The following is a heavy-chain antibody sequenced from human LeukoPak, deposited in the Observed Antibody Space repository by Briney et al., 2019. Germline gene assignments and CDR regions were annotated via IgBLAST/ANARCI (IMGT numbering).Heavy chain of an antibody. V-gene: IGHV3-64D*09. J-gene: IGHJ5*02. CDR2: ININGGRT. Sequence: EGSLRLSCSVSGFTFSSYTMHWVRQAPGKGLEYVSSININGGRTYYADSVKGRFTISRDNSKNTLYLQMSSLRAEDTAVYYCVKDKWIDHWGQGTLVTVSS. CDR3: VKDKWIDH. CDR1: GFTFSSYT.